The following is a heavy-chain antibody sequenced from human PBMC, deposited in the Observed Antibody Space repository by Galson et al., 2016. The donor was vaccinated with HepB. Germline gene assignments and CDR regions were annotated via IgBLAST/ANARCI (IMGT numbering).Heavy chain of an antibody. V-gene: IGHV3-30*03. J-gene: IGHJ6*02. CDR3: AREVHFDDFWSGYTLSYYGMDV. Sequence: SLRLSCAASGFTVNSYGVHWVRQTPGKRLEWMAVMSYDGSTKKYADSVKGRFTISRDNSKNTVYLQMNRLRPEDTAVYYCAREVHFDDFWSGYTLSYYGMDVWGQGTAVTVPS. CDR2: MSYDGSTK. D-gene: IGHD3-3*01. CDR1: GFTVNSYG.